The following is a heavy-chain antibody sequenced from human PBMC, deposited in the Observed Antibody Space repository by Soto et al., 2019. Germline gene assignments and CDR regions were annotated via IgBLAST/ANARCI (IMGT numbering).Heavy chain of an antibody. Sequence: QVQLVQSGAEEKKPGATVKVSCKASGYTFTSYAMDWVRQAPGQRLEWMGWINAGNGNTKYSQKFKGRVTITRDTSATTAYMEMSSLRSEDTAVYYCARGFPFWFDPWGQGTLVTVSS. CDR1: GYTFTSYA. CDR2: INAGNGNT. D-gene: IGHD3-16*01. V-gene: IGHV1-3*05. J-gene: IGHJ5*02. CDR3: ARGFPFWFDP.